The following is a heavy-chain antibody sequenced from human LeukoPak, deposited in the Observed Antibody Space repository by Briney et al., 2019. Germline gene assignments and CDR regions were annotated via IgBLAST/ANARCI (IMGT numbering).Heavy chain of an antibody. CDR1: GYRFSSYW. CDR2: IYPGDSET. V-gene: IGHV5-51*01. J-gene: IGHJ4*02. Sequence: GESLKISCKGSGYRFSSYWSGWVRQMPGKGLEWMGIIYPGDSETRYSPSLQGQVTISADKSISTAYLQWSSLKASDTAMYYCVRALGYCSSGSCYYYDYWGQGTLVTVSS. CDR3: VRALGYCSSGSCYYYDY. D-gene: IGHD2-15*01.